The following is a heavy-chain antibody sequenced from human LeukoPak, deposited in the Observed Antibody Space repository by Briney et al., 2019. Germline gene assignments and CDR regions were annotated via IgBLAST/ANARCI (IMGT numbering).Heavy chain of an antibody. CDR3: ARVRRLAAGTFFDY. CDR1: GYTFTSYA. D-gene: IGHD6-13*01. Sequence: ASVKVSCKASGYTFTSYAMHWVRQAPGQGLEWMGWINPNSGGTNYAQKFQGRVTMTRDTSISTAYMELSRLRSDDTAVYYCARVRRLAAGTFFDYWGQGTLVTVSS. V-gene: IGHV1-2*02. CDR2: INPNSGGT. J-gene: IGHJ4*02.